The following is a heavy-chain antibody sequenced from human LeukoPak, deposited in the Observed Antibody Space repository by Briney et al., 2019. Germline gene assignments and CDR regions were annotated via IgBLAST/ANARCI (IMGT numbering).Heavy chain of an antibody. CDR3: AREGYDYVWKTTEQDGMDV. Sequence: GGSLRLSCAASGFTFSGYHMNWVRQAPGKGLEWVSSISSSSNYIYYADSVKGRFTMPRDNAKNSVDLQMNSLRAEETAVYYCAREGYDYVWKTTEQDGMDVWGQGTTVTVS. J-gene: IGHJ6*02. CDR2: ISSSSNYI. CDR1: GFTFSGYH. V-gene: IGHV3-21*01. D-gene: IGHD3-16*01.